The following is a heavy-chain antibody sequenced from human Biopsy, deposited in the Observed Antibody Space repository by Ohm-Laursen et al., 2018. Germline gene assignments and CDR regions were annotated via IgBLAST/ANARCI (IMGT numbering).Heavy chain of an antibody. D-gene: IGHD2-21*01. Sequence: SLRLSCAASGSGFSINAITWICQAPRPGLERVSVINISGGSTHYAVPVKGRFTISRDNSKNTLYLRMISLRAEDTAVYYCAKPADSYGSEFYFDYWGQGTLVTVSS. CDR1: GSGFSINA. V-gene: IGHV3-23*01. CDR3: AKPADSYGSEFYFDY. CDR2: INISGGST. J-gene: IGHJ4*02.